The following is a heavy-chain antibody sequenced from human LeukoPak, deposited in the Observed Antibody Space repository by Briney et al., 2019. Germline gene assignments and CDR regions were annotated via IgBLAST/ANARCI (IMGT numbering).Heavy chain of an antibody. D-gene: IGHD3-10*01. CDR2: INPNSGGT. J-gene: IGHJ6*02. CDR3: ARAPTYYYGSGSYYYGMDV. CDR1: GYTFTGYY. Sequence: ASVKVSCKASGYTFTGYYMHWVRQAPGQGLEWMGWINPNSGGTNYAQKFQGRVTMTRDTSISTAYMELSRLRSDDTAVYYCARAPTYYYGSGSYYYGMDVWGQGTTATVSS. V-gene: IGHV1-2*02.